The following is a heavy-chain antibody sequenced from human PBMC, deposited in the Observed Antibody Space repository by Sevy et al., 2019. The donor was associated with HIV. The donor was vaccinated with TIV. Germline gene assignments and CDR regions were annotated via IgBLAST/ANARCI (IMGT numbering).Heavy chain of an antibody. CDR1: GFTFGDYW. CDR3: ARCQPDNYYHDGAVYYGLLFDH. J-gene: IGHJ4*02. CDR2: IKQGGSET. V-gene: IGHV3-7*01. Sequence: GGSLRLSCAASGFTFGDYWLTWVRQVPGKGLEWVANIKQGGSETYYAGSVKGRFSISRGNAKNSLNLQMNSLRAEDTAVYYCARCQPDNYYHDGAVYYGLLFDHWGQGALVTVSS. D-gene: IGHD3-9*01.